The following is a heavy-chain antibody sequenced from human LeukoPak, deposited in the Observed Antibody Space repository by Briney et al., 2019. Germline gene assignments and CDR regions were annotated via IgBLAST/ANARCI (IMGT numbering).Heavy chain of an antibody. J-gene: IGHJ3*02. CDR1: GGSISSGSYY. CDR2: IYTSGTT. Sequence: PSETLSLTCTVSGGSISSGSYYWGWLRQPAGTGLEWIGRIYTSGTTNPNPSLKNRVTISVDTSKNQFSLKLSSVTAADTAGYYCARGLLWLLDAFDMWGRGTMVSVSS. D-gene: IGHD2-15*01. CDR3: ARGLLWLLDAFDM. V-gene: IGHV4-61*02.